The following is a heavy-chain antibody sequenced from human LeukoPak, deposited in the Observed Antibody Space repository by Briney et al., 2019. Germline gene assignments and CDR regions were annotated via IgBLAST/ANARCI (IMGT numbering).Heavy chain of an antibody. CDR3: ARTNYYGSGSYYSA. CDR1: GGTFSSYA. Sequence: GSSVKVSCKASGGTFSSYAISWVRQAPGQGLEWMGGIIPIFGTANYAQKFQGRVTITADESTSTAYMELSSLRSEDTAVYYCARTNYYGSGSYYSAWGQGTLVTVSS. J-gene: IGHJ5*02. CDR2: IIPIFGTA. V-gene: IGHV1-69*01. D-gene: IGHD3-10*01.